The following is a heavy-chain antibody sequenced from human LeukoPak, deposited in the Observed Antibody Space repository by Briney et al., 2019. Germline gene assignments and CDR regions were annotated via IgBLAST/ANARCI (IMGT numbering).Heavy chain of an antibody. CDR1: GDSVSSNSAT. V-gene: IGHV6-1*01. Sequence: SQTLSLTCAISGDSVSSNSATWNWIRKSPSRGLEWLGRTYYRSKWYNEYAASVKSRTTINPDTSKNQFSLHLNSVTPEDTAVYYCAGSHSSTWYSDCWGQGTLVTVSS. D-gene: IGHD6-13*01. J-gene: IGHJ4*02. CDR2: TYYRSKWYN. CDR3: AGSHSSTWYSDC.